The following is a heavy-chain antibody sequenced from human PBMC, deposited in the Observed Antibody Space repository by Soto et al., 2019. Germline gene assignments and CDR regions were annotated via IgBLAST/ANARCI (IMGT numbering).Heavy chain of an antibody. CDR2: ISWSSGTI. V-gene: IGHV3-9*01. CDR1: GFTFDDSA. D-gene: IGHD6-19*01. J-gene: IGHJ4*03. CDR3: AKAVAAWGYFDY. Sequence: EVQLVESGGGLVQPGGSLRLSCAASGFTFDDSAMHWVRQAPGKGLEWVSGISWSSGTIGSTDSVKGRFTISRDNATNSLYLQMNSLRAEDTALYYCAKAVAAWGYFDYWGQGTLVTVSS.